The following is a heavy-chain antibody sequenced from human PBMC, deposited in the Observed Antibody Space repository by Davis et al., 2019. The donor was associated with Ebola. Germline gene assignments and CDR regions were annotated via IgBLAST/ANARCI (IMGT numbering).Heavy chain of an antibody. CDR3: ARDFGLAAAGTALDH. V-gene: IGHV3-30*03. J-gene: IGHJ4*02. Sequence: GESLKISCAASGFTFSSYGMHWVRQAPGKGLEWVAVISYDGSNKYYADSVKGRFTISRDNSKNTLYLQMNSLRAEDTALYYCARDFGLAAAGTALDHWGQGTLVTVSS. D-gene: IGHD6-13*01. CDR1: GFTFSSYG. CDR2: ISYDGSNK.